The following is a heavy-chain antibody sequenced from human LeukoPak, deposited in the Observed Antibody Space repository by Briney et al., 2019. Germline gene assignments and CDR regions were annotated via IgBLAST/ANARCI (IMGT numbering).Heavy chain of an antibody. CDR2: ISDSGGIT. V-gene: IGHV3-23*01. CDR3: AKDAQGGSGSYSWGTFDY. J-gene: IGHJ4*02. Sequence: GRSLRLSCAASGFTFSSYGMHWVRQAPGKGLEWVSGISDSGGITVYADSVRGRFTISRDNYKNTLYLQMNSLRAEDTAVYYCAKDAQGGSGSYSWGTFDYWGQGTLATVSS. D-gene: IGHD3-10*01. CDR1: GFTFSSYG.